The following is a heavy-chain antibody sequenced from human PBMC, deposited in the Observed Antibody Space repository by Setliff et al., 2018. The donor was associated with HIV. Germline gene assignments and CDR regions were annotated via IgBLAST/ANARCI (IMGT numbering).Heavy chain of an antibody. Sequence: SETLSLTCRVSGGSISSYHWSWIRQPPGKGLEWIGHIYKSGSANYSPSLKGRVTISADTSRNQFSLKLTSVTAADTAVYYCARVPTSSWYVTTQRTKEYFHHWGQGTLVTVSS. CDR2: IYKSGSA. CDR1: GGSISSYH. J-gene: IGHJ1*01. D-gene: IGHD6-13*01. V-gene: IGHV4-4*08. CDR3: ARVPTSSWYVTTQRTKEYFHH.